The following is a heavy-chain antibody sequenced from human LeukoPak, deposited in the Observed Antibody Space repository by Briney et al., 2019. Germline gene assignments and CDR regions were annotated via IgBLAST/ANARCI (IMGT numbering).Heavy chain of an antibody. V-gene: IGHV4-59*01. CDR2: IYYTGST. CDR1: GGPIRSYY. CDR3: ARVAPSQWLLLPNYFDY. J-gene: IGHJ4*02. Sequence: SETLSLTCTVSGGPIRSYYWSWIRQPPGKGLEWIGYIYYTGSTKYNSSLKSRVTISVDTSKNQFSLKLSSVTAADTAVYYCARVAPSQWLLLPNYFDYWGQETLVTVSS. D-gene: IGHD3-22*01.